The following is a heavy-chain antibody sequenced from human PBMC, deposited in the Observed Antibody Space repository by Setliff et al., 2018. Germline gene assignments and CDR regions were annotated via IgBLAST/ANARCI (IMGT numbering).Heavy chain of an antibody. CDR2: INPNAGNI. V-gene: IGHV1-2*02. D-gene: IGHD2-15*01. J-gene: IGHJ6*03. Sequence: ASVKVSCKASGYTCTAYYIHWVRQAPGQGLEWMGWINPNAGNINYIQKFQGRVTMTRDTSISTAYMELRSLKSDDTAVYYCARGEHIVSGEFYHYIDVWGKGTTFTVSS. CDR1: GYTCTAYY. CDR3: ARGEHIVSGEFYHYIDV.